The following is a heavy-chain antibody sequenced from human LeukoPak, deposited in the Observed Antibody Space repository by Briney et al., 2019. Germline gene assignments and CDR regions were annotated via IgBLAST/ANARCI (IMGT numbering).Heavy chain of an antibody. CDR2: ISSSGSTI. Sequence: PVGALRLSCAASGFTFSDYYMSWIRQAPGKGLEWGSYISSSGSTIYYADSVKGRFTISRDNAKNSLYLQMNSLRAEDTAVYYCARGIVGNTYYHDSSGYAAGGYFDYWGQGTLVTVPS. D-gene: IGHD3-22*01. V-gene: IGHV3-11*01. J-gene: IGHJ4*02. CDR3: ARGIVGNTYYHDSSGYAAGGYFDY. CDR1: GFTFSDYY.